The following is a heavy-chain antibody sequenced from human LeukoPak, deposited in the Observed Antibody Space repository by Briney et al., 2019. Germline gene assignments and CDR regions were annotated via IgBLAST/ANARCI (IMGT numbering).Heavy chain of an antibody. D-gene: IGHD3-22*01. CDR3: ARAALRYYDSSVLY. CDR1: GFTFSSYA. CDR2: ISYDGSNK. V-gene: IGHV3-30*04. Sequence: GRSLRLSCAASGFTFSSYAMHWVRQAPGKGLDWVAVISYDGSNKYYADSVKGRFTISRDNSKNTLYLQMNSLRAEDTAVYYCARAALRYYDSSVLYWGQGTLVTVSS. J-gene: IGHJ4*02.